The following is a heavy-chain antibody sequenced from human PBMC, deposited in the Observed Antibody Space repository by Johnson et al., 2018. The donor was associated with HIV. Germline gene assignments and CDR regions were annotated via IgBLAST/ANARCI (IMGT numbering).Heavy chain of an antibody. D-gene: IGHD4-23*01. J-gene: IGHJ3*02. CDR2: IRYDGSNK. V-gene: IGHV3-30*02. CDR1: GFTFSSYG. Sequence: QVQLVESGGGLVKPGGSLRLSCAASGFTFSSYGMHWVRQAPGKGLEWVAFIRYDGSNKYYADSVKGRFTISRDNSKNTLYLQMNSLRAEDTAVYYCAKVGATVITPRGEAFDIWGQGTMVTVAS. CDR3: AKVGATVITPRGEAFDI.